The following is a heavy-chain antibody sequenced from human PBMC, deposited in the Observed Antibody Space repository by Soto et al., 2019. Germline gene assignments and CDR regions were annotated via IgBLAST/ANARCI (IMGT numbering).Heavy chain of an antibody. D-gene: IGHD6-6*01. V-gene: IGHV5-10-1*01. CDR1: GYSFTSYW. CDR2: IDPSDSYT. CDR3: ARQETSIAAPNDY. J-gene: IGHJ4*02. Sequence: GESLKISCKGSGYSFTSYWISWVRQMPGKGLEWMGRIDPSDSYTNYSPSFQGHVTISADKSISTAYLQWSSLKASDTAMYYCARQETSIAAPNDYWGQGTLVTAPQ.